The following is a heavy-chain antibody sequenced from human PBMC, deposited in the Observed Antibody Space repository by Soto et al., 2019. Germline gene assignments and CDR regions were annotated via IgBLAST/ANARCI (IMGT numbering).Heavy chain of an antibody. CDR1: GFIFSSYA. CDR2: ISYDGSNK. V-gene: IGHV3-30-3*01. J-gene: IGHJ4*02. Sequence: GGSLRLSCAASGFIFSSYAMHWVRQAPGKGLEWVAVISYDGSNKYYADSVKGRFTISRDNSKNTLYLQMNSLRAEDTAVYYCARSRPQWLVGYYFDYWGQGTLVTVSS. CDR3: ARSRPQWLVGYYFDY. D-gene: IGHD6-19*01.